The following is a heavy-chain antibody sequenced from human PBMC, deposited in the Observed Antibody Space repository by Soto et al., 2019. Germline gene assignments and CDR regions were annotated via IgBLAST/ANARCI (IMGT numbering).Heavy chain of an antibody. CDR3: ARAMVVTQNWFDP. Sequence: QVQLQESGPGLVKPSQTLSLTCTVSGGSISSGDYYGSWIRQPPGKGLEWIGYIYYSGSTYYNPSLKSRVTISVDTSKNQFSLKLSSVTAADTAVYYCARAMVVTQNWFDPWGQGTLVTVSS. V-gene: IGHV4-30-4*01. D-gene: IGHD2-21*02. J-gene: IGHJ5*02. CDR1: GGSISSGDYY. CDR2: IYYSGST.